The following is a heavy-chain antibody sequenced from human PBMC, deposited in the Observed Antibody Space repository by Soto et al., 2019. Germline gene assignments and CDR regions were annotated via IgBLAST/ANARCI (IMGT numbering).Heavy chain of an antibody. J-gene: IGHJ6*02. CDR2: NSGSGHTT. CDR3: AKHGGTWYYYGVDV. D-gene: IGHD6-25*01. Sequence: GGSLRLSCASSGFSFGIYAMSWVRQAPGKGLEWVSANSGSGHTTNYADSVEGRFTISRDNSKNTLYLQMNSLRADDTAVYYCAKHGGTWYYYGVDVWGQGTTVTAP. V-gene: IGHV3-23*01. CDR1: GFSFGIYA.